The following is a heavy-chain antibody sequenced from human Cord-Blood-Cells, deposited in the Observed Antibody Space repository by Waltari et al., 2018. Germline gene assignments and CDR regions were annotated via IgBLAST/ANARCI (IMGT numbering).Heavy chain of an antibody. V-gene: IGHV1-3*01. CDR1: GYTFTSYA. CDR2: FNAGNGNT. Sequence: QVQLVQSGAEVKKPGDSVKVSCKASGYTFTSYAMHWVRQAPGQRLEWMGWFNAGNGNTKYSQKFQGRVTITRDTSASTAYMELSSLRSEDTAVYYCARDLAAAGKNNPFDYWGQGTLVTVSS. D-gene: IGHD6-13*01. CDR3: ARDLAAAGKNNPFDY. J-gene: IGHJ4*02.